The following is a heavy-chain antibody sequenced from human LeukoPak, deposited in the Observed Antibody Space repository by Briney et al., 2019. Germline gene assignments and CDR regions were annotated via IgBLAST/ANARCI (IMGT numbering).Heavy chain of an antibody. J-gene: IGHJ4*02. V-gene: IGHV3-43*01. D-gene: IGHD5-18*01. CDR1: GFTFDDYT. CDR2: ISWDGGST. Sequence: PGGSLRLSCAASGFTFDDYTMHWVRQAPGKGLEWVSLISWDGGSTYYADSVKGRFTISRDNSKNSLYLQMNSLRTEDTALYYCATSYSYGFGLFDYWGQGTLVTVSS. CDR3: ATSYSYGFGLFDY.